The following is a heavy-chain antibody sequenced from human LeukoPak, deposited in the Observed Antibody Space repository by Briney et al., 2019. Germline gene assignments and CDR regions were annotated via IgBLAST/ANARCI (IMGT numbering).Heavy chain of an antibody. CDR3: ARAPEGYSSAWYDH. Sequence: SETLSLTCTVSGDSISSYYWSWIRQPAGEGLEWIGRISPSGTTDYNPSLKSRVTMSVDTSKNQFSLKMSSVTAADTALYYCARAPEGYSSAWYDHWGQGTLVTVSS. V-gene: IGHV4-4*07. D-gene: IGHD6-19*01. CDR2: ISPSGTT. J-gene: IGHJ5*02. CDR1: GDSISSYY.